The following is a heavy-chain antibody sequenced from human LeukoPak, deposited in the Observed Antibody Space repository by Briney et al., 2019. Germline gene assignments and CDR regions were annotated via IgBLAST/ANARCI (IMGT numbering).Heavy chain of an antibody. J-gene: IGHJ3*02. D-gene: IGHD3-16*02. V-gene: IGHV3-23*01. CDR1: GFTFSSYA. CDR3: ARKGGVIVIDAFDI. CDR2: ISGNGGST. Sequence: PGGSLRLSCAASGFTFSSYAVSWVRQAPGKGLEWVSAISGNGGSTYYADSVKGRFTISRDNSKNTLYLQMNSLRAEDTAVYYCARKGGVIVIDAFDIWGQGTMVTVSS.